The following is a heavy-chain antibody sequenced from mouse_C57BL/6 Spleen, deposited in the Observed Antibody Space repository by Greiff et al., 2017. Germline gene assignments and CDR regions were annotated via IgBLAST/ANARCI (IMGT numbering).Heavy chain of an antibody. Sequence: EVQLVESGGGLVKPGGSLKLSCAASGFTFSSYTMSWVRQTPEKRLEWVATISGGGGNTYYPDSVKGRFTISRDNAKNTLYLQMSSLRSEDTAMYYCARHGLGYARDYGGQGTSVTDSS. CDR3: ARHGLGYARDY. V-gene: IGHV5-9*04. J-gene: IGHJ4*01. CDR1: GFTFSSYT. CDR2: ISGGGGNT.